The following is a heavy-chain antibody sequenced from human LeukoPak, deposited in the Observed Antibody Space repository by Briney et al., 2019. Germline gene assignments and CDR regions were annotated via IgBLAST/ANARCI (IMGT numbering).Heavy chain of an antibody. CDR3: ARSPYYDILTGSYYYYMDV. CDR1: GGTFSSYA. Sequence: SVKVSCKASGGTFSSYAISWVRQAPGQGLEWMGGIIPIFGTANYAQKFQGRVTITADKSTSTAYMELSSLRSEDTAVYYCARSPYYDILTGSYYYYMDVWGKGTTVTVSS. D-gene: IGHD3-9*01. J-gene: IGHJ6*03. CDR2: IIPIFGTA. V-gene: IGHV1-69*06.